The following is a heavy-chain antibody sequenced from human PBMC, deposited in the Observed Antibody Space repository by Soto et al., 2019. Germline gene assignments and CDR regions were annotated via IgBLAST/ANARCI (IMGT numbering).Heavy chain of an antibody. CDR3: TRQLLYGDYGMDV. CDR2: IRSKANSYAT. Sequence: EVQLVESGGGLVQPGGSLKLSCAASGFTFSGSAMHWVRQASGKGLEWVGRIRSKANSYATAYAASVKGRFTISRDDSKNTAYLQINSLKTEDTAVYYCTRQLLYGDYGMDVWGQGTTVTVSS. D-gene: IGHD4-17*01. V-gene: IGHV3-73*02. J-gene: IGHJ6*02. CDR1: GFTFSGSA.